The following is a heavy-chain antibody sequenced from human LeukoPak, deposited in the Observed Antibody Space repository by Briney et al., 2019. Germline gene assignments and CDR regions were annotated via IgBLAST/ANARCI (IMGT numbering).Heavy chain of an antibody. V-gene: IGHV3-30*02. J-gene: IGHJ3*02. CDR2: IRYDGSNK. CDR3: AKDLNFWSNYPRDAFDI. CDR1: GFTLSSYG. Sequence: AGGSLRLSCAASGFTLSSYGMHWVRQAPGKGLEWVAFIRYDGSNKYYGDSVKGRFTISRDKSKNTLYLQMNSLRAEDTAVYYCAKDLNFWSNYPRDAFDIWGQGTIVTVSS. D-gene: IGHD3-3*01.